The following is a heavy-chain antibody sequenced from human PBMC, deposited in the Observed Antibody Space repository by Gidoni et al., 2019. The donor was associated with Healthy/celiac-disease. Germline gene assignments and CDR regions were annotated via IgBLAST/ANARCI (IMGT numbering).Heavy chain of an antibody. J-gene: IGHJ4*02. CDR1: GFTFSSYA. CDR2: ISGSGGST. V-gene: IGHV3-23*01. CDR3: AKDPFDFWSGYPGLYFDY. D-gene: IGHD3-3*01. Sequence: EVQLLESGGGLVQPGGSLRLSCAASGFTFSSYAMSWVRQAPGKGLGWVSAISGSGGSTYYADSVKGRFTISRDNSKNTLYLQMNSLRAEDTAVYYCAKDPFDFWSGYPGLYFDYWGQGTLVTVSS.